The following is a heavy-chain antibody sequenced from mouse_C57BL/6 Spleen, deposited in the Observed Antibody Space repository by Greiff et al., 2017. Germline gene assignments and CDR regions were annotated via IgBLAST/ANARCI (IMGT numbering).Heavy chain of an antibody. Sequence: QVQLQQPGAELVRPGSSVKLSCKASGYTFTSYWMHWVKQRPIQGLEWIGNIDPSDSETHYNQKFKDKATLTVDKSSSTAYMQLSSLTSEDSAVYCCACGCDCGVTQFAYWGQGTLVTVSA. V-gene: IGHV1-52*01. CDR1: GYTFTSYW. CDR2: IDPSDSET. CDR3: ACGCDCGVTQFAY. D-gene: IGHD2-13*01. J-gene: IGHJ3*01.